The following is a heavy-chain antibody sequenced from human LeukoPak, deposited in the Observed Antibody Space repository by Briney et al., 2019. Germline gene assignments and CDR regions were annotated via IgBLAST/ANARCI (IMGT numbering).Heavy chain of an antibody. V-gene: IGHV4-34*01. D-gene: IGHD6-13*01. CDR1: GGSFSGYY. CDR2: INHSGST. Sequence: SGTLSLTCAVYGGSFSGYYWSWIRQPPGKGLEWIGEINHSGSTNYNPSLKSRVTISVDTSKNQFSLKLSSVTAADPAVYYCARESYSSSWYGDYFDYWGQGTLVTVSS. CDR3: ARESYSSSWYGDYFDY. J-gene: IGHJ4*02.